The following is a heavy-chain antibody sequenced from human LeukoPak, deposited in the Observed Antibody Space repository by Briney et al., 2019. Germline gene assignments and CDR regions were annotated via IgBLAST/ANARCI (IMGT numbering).Heavy chain of an antibody. V-gene: IGHV4-34*01. J-gene: IGHJ4*02. CDR3: AIYSSGWDYFDY. Sequence: SETLSLTCAVYGGSFSGCYWSWIRQPPGKGLEWIGEINHSGSTNYNPSLKSRVTISVDTSKNQFSLKLSSVTAADTAVYYCAIYSSGWDYFDYWGQGTLVTVSS. CDR1: GGSFSGCY. CDR2: INHSGST. D-gene: IGHD6-19*01.